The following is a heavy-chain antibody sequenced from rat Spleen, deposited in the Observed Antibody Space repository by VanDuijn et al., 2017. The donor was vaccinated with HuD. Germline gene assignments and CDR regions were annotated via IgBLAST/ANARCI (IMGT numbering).Heavy chain of an antibody. J-gene: IGHJ2*01. CDR2: IITGGGNT. Sequence: EVQLVESGGGLVQPGRSLKVSCAASGFTDSNYVMAWVRQAPTKGLEWVASIITGGGNTYYRDPVQGRFTISRDNAKSTLYLQMDSLRSEDTATYYCARRTVATFFFDYWGQGVMVTVSS. D-gene: IGHD1-3*01. CDR3: ARRTVATFFFDY. CDR1: GFTDSNYV. V-gene: IGHV5-25*01.